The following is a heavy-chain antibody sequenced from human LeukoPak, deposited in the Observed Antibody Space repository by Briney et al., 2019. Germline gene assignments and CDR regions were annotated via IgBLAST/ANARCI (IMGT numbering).Heavy chain of an antibody. CDR2: MRQDGSVI. CDR3: ARDRGSGFDP. J-gene: IGHJ5*02. D-gene: IGHD3-10*01. Sequence: GGSLRLSCEGSGFSLSTSWMTWVRQAPGKGLEWVANMRQDGSVINYLDSVKGRFTISRDNAKNSLYLQMNSLRLDDTAVYYCARDRGSGFDPWGQGTLVTVSS. CDR1: GFSLSTSW. V-gene: IGHV3-7*01.